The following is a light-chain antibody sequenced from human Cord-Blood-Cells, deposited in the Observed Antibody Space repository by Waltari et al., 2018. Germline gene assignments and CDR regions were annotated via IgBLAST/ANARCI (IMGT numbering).Light chain of an antibody. V-gene: IGKV1-5*03. CDR1: QSISSW. J-gene: IGKJ1*01. CDR2: KAS. Sequence: DIQMTQSPSTLSASVGDRVTITCLASQSISSWLAWYQQKPGKALKLLIYKASSLESGVPSRFSVSGSGTEFTLTISSLQPDDFATYYCQQYNSYSWTFGQGTKVEIK. CDR3: QQYNSYSWT.